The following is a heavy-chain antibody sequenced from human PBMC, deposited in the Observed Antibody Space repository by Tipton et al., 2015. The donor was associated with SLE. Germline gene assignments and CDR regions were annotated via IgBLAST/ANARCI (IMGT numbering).Heavy chain of an antibody. CDR2: TYSSALTT. J-gene: IGHJ4*02. CDR3: AKTYWYDTSGQFDY. CDR1: GFTFSSYG. V-gene: IGHV3-23*03. Sequence: GSLRLSCAASGFTFSSYGMNWVRQAPGKGLEWVAVTYSSALTTYYADSVEGRFTVSRDNSRNTVYLQMTSLRPEDTAVYYCAKTYWYDTSGQFDYWGQGALVTVSS. D-gene: IGHD3-22*01.